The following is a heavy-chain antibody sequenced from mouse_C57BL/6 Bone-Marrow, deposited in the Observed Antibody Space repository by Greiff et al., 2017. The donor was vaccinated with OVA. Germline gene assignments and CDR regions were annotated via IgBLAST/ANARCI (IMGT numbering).Heavy chain of an antibody. D-gene: IGHD2-2*01. CDR1: GYTFTSYW. Sequence: VQLQQPGAELVRPGSSVKLSCKASGYTFTSYWMHWVKQRPIQGLEWIGNIDPSDSETHYNQKFKDKATLTVDKSSSTAYMQLSSLTSEDSAVYYCARRSMGLRREDWYFDVWGTGTTVTVSS. J-gene: IGHJ1*03. CDR2: IDPSDSET. CDR3: ARRSMGLRREDWYFDV. V-gene: IGHV1-52*01.